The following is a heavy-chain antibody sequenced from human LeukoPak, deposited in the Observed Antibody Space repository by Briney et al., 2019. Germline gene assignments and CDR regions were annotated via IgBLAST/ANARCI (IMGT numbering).Heavy chain of an antibody. CDR3: TKDLYDYSAYMDV. V-gene: IGHV3-9*01. CDR2: ISWNSGSI. Sequence: PGGSLRLSCAASGFTFDDYAMHWVRQSPGKGLEWVSGISWNSGSIGYADSVKGQFTISRDNAKNSLYLQMNSLRAEDTALYYCTKDLYDYSAYMDVWGKGTTVTVSS. J-gene: IGHJ6*03. D-gene: IGHD4-11*01. CDR1: GFTFDDYA.